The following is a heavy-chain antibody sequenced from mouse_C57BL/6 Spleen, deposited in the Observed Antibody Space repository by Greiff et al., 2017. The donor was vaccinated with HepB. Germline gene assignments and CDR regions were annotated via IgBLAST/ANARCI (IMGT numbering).Heavy chain of an antibody. CDR1: GFNIKDDY. V-gene: IGHV14-4*01. Sequence: VQLQQSGAELVRPGASVKLSCTASGFNIKDDYMHWVKQRPEQGLEWIGWIDPENGDTEYASKFQGKATITADTSSNTAYLQLSSLTSEDTAVYYCTTGDYAGGYFDVWGTGTTVTVSS. CDR3: TTGDYAGGYFDV. D-gene: IGHD2-4*01. J-gene: IGHJ1*03. CDR2: IDPENGDT.